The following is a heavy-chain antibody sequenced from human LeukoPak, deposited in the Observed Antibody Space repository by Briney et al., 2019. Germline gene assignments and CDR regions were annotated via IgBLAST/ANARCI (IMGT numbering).Heavy chain of an antibody. CDR2: ISGSGGST. J-gene: IGHJ5*02. Sequence: GGSLRLSCPASGFTLSSFGMSWVRHAPGKGREWVSAISGSGGSTYYADPVKGRCTISRDNAKNTLYLQMNSLRAEDTAVYYCARRSTVWFGAGNWFDPWGQGTLVTVSS. D-gene: IGHD3-10*01. CDR3: ARRSTVWFGAGNWFDP. V-gene: IGHV3-23*01. CDR1: GFTLSSFG.